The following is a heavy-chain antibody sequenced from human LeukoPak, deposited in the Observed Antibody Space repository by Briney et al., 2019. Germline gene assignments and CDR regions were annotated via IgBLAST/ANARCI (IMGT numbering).Heavy chain of an antibody. CDR1: GFTFSSYA. V-gene: IGHV3-23*01. CDR2: ISGSGGST. Sequence: PGGSLRLSCAASGFTFSSYALSWVRQAPGKGLQWVSTISGSGGSTYSADSVKGRFTISRDNSKNTLYLQMNSLRAEDTAVYYCAKFNFNGYGDYVPRSACDYWGQGTLVTVSS. CDR3: AKFNFNGYGDYVPRSACDY. D-gene: IGHD4-17*01. J-gene: IGHJ4*02.